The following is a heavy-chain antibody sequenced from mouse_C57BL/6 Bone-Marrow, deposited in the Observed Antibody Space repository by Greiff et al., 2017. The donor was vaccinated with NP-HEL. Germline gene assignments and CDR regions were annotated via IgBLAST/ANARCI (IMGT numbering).Heavy chain of an antibody. Sequence: DVQLQESGAELVRPGASVKLSCTASGFNIKDDYMHWVKQRPEQGLEWIGWIDPENGDTEYASKFQGKATITADTSSNTAYLQLSSLTSEDTAVYYCAAYYGSPSLFAYWGQGTLVTVSA. CDR2: IDPENGDT. D-gene: IGHD1-1*01. CDR3: AAYYGSPSLFAY. CDR1: GFNIKDDY. J-gene: IGHJ3*01. V-gene: IGHV14-4*01.